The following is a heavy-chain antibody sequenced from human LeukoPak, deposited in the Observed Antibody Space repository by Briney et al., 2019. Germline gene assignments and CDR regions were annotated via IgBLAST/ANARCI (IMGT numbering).Heavy chain of an antibody. J-gene: IGHJ6*03. CDR3: AKDFWSGYYRDDYMDV. Sequence: GGSLRLSCAASGFTFSSYAMSWVRQAPGKGLESVSAISGSGGSTYYADSVKGRFTISRDNSKNTLYLQMNSLRAEDTAVYYCAKDFWSGYYRDDYMDVWGKGTTVTVSS. CDR1: GFTFSSYA. D-gene: IGHD3-3*01. CDR2: ISGSGGST. V-gene: IGHV3-23*01.